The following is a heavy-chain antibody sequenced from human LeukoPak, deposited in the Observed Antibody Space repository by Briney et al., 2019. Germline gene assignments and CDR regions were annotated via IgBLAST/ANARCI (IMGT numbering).Heavy chain of an antibody. D-gene: IGHD3-22*01. CDR2: ITSSGAAT. Sequence: AGGSLRLSCAASGFIFSSYAMSWVRQATGKGLEWVSSITSSGAATYYADSVKGRYTISRDNSDNTLYLQMNSLRAEDTAVYYCAKDRPNYYGSNGHYYKLNGDCWGQGTLVTVSS. J-gene: IGHJ4*02. CDR3: AKDRPNYYGSNGHYYKLNGDC. V-gene: IGHV3-23*01. CDR1: GFIFSSYA.